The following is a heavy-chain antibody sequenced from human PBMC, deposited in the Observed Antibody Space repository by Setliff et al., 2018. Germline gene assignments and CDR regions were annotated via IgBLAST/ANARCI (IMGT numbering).Heavy chain of an antibody. Sequence: GGSLRLSCAASGFTFSTYRMHWLRQAPGKGLECVAVTSSNGYFRNNVDSVKGRFTISRDNYKNMLYLEMNSLRAEDTATYYCARSENCFSTHCSPYDYWGQGTLVTVSS. CDR2: TSSNGYFR. CDR1: GFTFSTYR. V-gene: IGHV3-30*04. J-gene: IGHJ4*02. D-gene: IGHD2-2*01. CDR3: ARSENCFSTHCSPYDY.